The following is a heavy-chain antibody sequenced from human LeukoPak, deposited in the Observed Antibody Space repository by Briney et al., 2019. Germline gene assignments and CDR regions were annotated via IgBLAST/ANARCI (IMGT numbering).Heavy chain of an antibody. Sequence: ASVKVSCKASGYTFSGYYMHWVRQAPGQGLEWVGWINPNSGGTNYAQRFQGRVTMTRDTSISTAYMELSRLRSDDTAVYYCAREPDQDYCYDSSGYVDYWGQGTLVTVSS. J-gene: IGHJ4*02. CDR2: INPNSGGT. CDR1: GYTFSGYY. D-gene: IGHD3-22*01. V-gene: IGHV1-2*02. CDR3: AREPDQDYCYDSSGYVDY.